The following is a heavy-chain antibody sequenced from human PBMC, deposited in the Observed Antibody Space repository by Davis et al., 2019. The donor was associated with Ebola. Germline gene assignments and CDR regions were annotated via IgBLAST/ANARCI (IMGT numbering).Heavy chain of an antibody. CDR1: GFTFSSYA. D-gene: IGHD3-10*01. CDR2: INHSGST. V-gene: IGHV4-34*01. J-gene: IGHJ6*02. Sequence: ESLKISCAASGFTFSSYAMSWVRQAPGKGLEWIGEINHSGSTNYNPSLKSRVTISIDTSKNHVSLKLSSVTAADTAVYYCARGFGEYGMDVWGQGTTVTVSS. CDR3: ARGFGEYGMDV.